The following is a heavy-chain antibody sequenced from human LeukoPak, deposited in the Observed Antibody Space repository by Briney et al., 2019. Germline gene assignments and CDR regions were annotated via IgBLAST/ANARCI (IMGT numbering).Heavy chain of an antibody. J-gene: IGHJ4*02. Sequence: HPGGSLRLSCAASGFTFSSYWMSWVRQAPGKGLEWVANIKQDGSEKYYVDSVKGRFTISRDNAKNSLYLQMNSLRAEDTAVYYCARVSAPPARPLDYWGQGTLVTVSS. CDR3: ARVSAPPARPLDY. CDR2: IKQDGSEK. V-gene: IGHV3-7*01. CDR1: GFTFSSYW.